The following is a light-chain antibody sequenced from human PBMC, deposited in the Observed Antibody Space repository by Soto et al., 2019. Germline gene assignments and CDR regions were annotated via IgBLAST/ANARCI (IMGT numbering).Light chain of an antibody. Sequence: DIQMTQSPSSVSASVGDTVTITCRASQAVSTWLAWYQQKPGGAPKLLIYAASTLQSGVPSRFSGSGSGTDFTLTIRSLQPEDFAVYYCQQYDYWPLTFGGGTKVEIK. CDR3: QQYDYWPLT. CDR2: AAS. J-gene: IGKJ4*01. CDR1: QAVSTW. V-gene: IGKV1-12*01.